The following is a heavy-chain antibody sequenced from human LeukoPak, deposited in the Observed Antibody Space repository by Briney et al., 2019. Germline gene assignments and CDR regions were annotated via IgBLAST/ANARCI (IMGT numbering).Heavy chain of an antibody. CDR2: IIPIFGTA. CDR1: GGTFSSYA. V-gene: IGHV1-69*06. Sequence: SVKVSCRASGGTFSSYAISWVRQAPGQGLEWMGGIIPIFGTANYAQKFQGRVTITADKSTSTAYMELSSLRSEDTAVYYCALWFGELSAFDIWGQGTMVTVSS. CDR3: ALWFGELSAFDI. J-gene: IGHJ3*02. D-gene: IGHD3-10*01.